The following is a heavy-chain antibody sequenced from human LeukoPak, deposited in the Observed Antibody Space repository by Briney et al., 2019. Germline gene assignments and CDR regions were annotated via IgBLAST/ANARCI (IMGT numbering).Heavy chain of an antibody. V-gene: IGHV3-7*03. CDR3: ARAEWSNWYFDL. J-gene: IGHJ2*01. Sequence: GGPLTLSCAASGFTFSTYWVHWARQAPGKGVEGVANIKQDGSEKYYVDSVKGRFTLSRDSAKNSLYLQMNSLRAEDTAVYYCARAEWSNWYFDLWGRGTLVTVSS. CDR1: GFTFSTYW. D-gene: IGHD3-3*01. CDR2: IKQDGSEK.